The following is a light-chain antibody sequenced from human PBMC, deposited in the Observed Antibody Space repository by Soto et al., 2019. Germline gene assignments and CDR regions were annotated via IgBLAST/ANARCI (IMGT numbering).Light chain of an antibody. V-gene: IGKV1-39*01. CDR1: ESVARH. Sequence: DIQMTQSPSSLSASVGDRVTISCRASESVARHLDWYQQKPGQAPKLLIYAASTLQNGIPSRFSGGGSGTEFTLTISNLQPEDFAAYYCQQNYSSLSITFGQGTRVQIK. J-gene: IGKJ5*01. CDR2: AAS. CDR3: QQNYSSLSIT.